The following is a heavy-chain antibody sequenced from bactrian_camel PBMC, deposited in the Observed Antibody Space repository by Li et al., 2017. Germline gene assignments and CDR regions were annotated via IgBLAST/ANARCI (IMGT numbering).Heavy chain of an antibody. CDR1: GFTFDDSD. D-gene: IGHD6*01. V-gene: IGHV3S60*01. CDR3: AALGPWGIWANTVVCGTGNNY. J-gene: IGHJ4*01. Sequence: LVESGGGSVQPGGSLRLSCTASGFTFDDSDMGWYRQAPGKECELVSTVRSTWYADSVKGRFTISQDTDNDTMYLQMNSLKPEDTAVYYCAALGPWGIWANTVVCGTGNNYWGQGTQVTVS. CDR2: VRST.